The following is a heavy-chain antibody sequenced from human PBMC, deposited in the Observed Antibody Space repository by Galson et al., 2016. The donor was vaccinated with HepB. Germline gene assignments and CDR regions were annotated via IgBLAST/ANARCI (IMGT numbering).Heavy chain of an antibody. V-gene: IGHV1-2*02. J-gene: IGHJ3*01. D-gene: IGHD6-6*01. CDR3: ARRSSSPAGAFDL. CDR2: INPNSGGT. CDR1: AYTFTAYY. Sequence: SVKVSCKASAYTFTAYYIHWVRQAPGQGLEWMGWINPNSGGTNSAQNFQGRVTLTRNTSTSTAYMDLTRLRSDDTAVYFCARRSSSPAGAFDLWGQGTLVPVSA.